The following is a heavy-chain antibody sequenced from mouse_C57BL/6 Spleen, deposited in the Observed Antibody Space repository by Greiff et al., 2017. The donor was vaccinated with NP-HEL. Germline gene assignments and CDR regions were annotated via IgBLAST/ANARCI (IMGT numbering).Heavy chain of an antibody. CDR3: ARLYSGSAMDY. V-gene: IGHV5-9*01. CDR2: ISGGGGNT. CDR1: GFTFSSYT. D-gene: IGHD2-12*01. J-gene: IGHJ4*01. Sequence: EVKLMESGGGLVKPGGSLKLSCAASGFTFSSYTMSWVRQTPEKRLEWVATISGGGGNTYYPDSVKGRFTISRDNAKNTLYLQMSSLRSEDTALYYCARLYSGSAMDYWGQGTSVTVSS.